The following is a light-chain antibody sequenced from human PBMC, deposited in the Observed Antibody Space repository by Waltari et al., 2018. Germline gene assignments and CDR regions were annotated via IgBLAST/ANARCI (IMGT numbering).Light chain of an antibody. CDR1: QSVISH. CDR3: QQGYNWPLT. Sequence: EIVLTQSPATLSLSPGDIATLSCKASQSVISHLAWYQRRPGQPPRLLIYDASTRATGITARFSGSGAGTDFTLTISSLEPVDFAVYYCQQGYNWPLTFGQGTRLEIK. J-gene: IGKJ5*01. CDR2: DAS. V-gene: IGKV3-11*01.